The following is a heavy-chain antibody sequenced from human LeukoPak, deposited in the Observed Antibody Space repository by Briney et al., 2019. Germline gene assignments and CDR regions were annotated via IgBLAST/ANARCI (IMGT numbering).Heavy chain of an antibody. CDR3: ARDTPPRDTYYYDSSGYYLGAFDI. D-gene: IGHD3-22*01. CDR2: IYCSGST. Sequence: SETLSLTCTVSGGSISSYYWSWIRQPPGKGLEWIGYIYCSGSTNYNPSLKSRVTISVDTSKNQFSLKLSSVTAADTAVYYCARDTPPRDTYYYDSSGYYLGAFDIWGQGTMVTVSS. J-gene: IGHJ3*02. CDR1: GGSISSYY. V-gene: IGHV4-59*01.